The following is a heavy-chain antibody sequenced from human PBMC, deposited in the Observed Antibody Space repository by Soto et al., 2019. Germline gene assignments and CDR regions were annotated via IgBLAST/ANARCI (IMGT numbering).Heavy chain of an antibody. Sequence: GSGPTLVNPTQTLTLTCTFSGFSLSTSGVGVGWIRQPPGKALEWLALIYWDDDKRYSPSLKSRLTITKDTSKNQVVLTMTNMDPVDTATYYCAHSLIGYYYDSSGSNWFDPWDQGTLVTVSS. CDR1: GFSLSTSGVG. CDR2: IYWDDDK. V-gene: IGHV2-5*02. D-gene: IGHD3-22*01. CDR3: AHSLIGYYYDSSGSNWFDP. J-gene: IGHJ5*02.